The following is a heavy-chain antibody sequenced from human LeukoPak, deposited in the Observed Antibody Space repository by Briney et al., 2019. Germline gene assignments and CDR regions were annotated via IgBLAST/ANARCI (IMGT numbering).Heavy chain of an antibody. CDR2: IYYSGST. CDR3: ARGGGSIVVVPAATVSGFDP. V-gene: IGHV4-59*12. Sequence: SETLSLTCTVSGGSISSYYWSWIRQPPGKGLEWIGYIYYSGSTNYNPSLKSRVTISVDTSKNQFSLKLSSVTAADTAVYYCARGGGSIVVVPAATVSGFDPWGQGTLVTVSS. D-gene: IGHD2-2*01. CDR1: GGSISSYY. J-gene: IGHJ5*02.